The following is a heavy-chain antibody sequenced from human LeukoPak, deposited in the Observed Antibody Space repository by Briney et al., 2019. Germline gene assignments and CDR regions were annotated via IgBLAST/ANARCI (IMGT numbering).Heavy chain of an antibody. V-gene: IGHV3-48*04. CDR3: VRGVGYFDFWSGYAR. CDR2: INSRSSAI. J-gene: IGHJ4*02. CDR1: GFTFSTYS. D-gene: IGHD3-3*01. Sequence: GGSLRLSCAASGFTFSTYSMSWVRQAPGKGLEWVSDINSRSSAIYYADSVKGRFTISRDNAKNSLYLQMNSLRAEDTAVYYCVRGVGYFDFWSGYARWGQGSLVTVCS.